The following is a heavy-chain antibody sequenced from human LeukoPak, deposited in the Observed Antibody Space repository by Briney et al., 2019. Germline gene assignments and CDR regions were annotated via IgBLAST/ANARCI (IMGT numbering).Heavy chain of an antibody. CDR1: GFTFSSYA. CDR2: ISYDGSNK. CDR3: ARRGWLSTVSFDY. J-gene: IGHJ4*02. D-gene: IGHD3-22*01. V-gene: IGHV3-30-3*01. Sequence: GGSLRLSCAASGFTFSSYAMHWVRQAPGKGLEWVAVISYDGSNKYYADSVKGRFTISRDNSKNTLYLQMNSLRAEDTAVYYCARRGWLSTVSFDYWGQGTLVTVSS.